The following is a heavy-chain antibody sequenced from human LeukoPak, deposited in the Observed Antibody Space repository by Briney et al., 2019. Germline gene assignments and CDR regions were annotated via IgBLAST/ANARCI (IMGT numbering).Heavy chain of an antibody. J-gene: IGHJ6*03. D-gene: IGHD2-15*01. V-gene: IGHV1-2*02. Sequence: AAVKVSCKASGYTFTGYYIHWVRQAPGQGLDLMGWINPNNGGTNYAQKFQGRVTMTRDTSISTAYVELSRLRSDDTAVYYCARSSRPCSGGSCYLYSYYYHNMDVWGKGTTVTISS. CDR2: INPNNGGT. CDR1: GYTFTGYY. CDR3: ARSSRPCSGGSCYLYSYYYHNMDV.